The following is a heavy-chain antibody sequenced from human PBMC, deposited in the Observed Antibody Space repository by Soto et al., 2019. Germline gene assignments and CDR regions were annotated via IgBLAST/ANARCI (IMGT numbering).Heavy chain of an antibody. V-gene: IGHV4-31*03. Sequence: PSETLSLTCSVSGADINSGGFTWTWIRQHAGKGLGWLGYISHSGSTVYNPSLKSRLSISGDTSKNHFSLTLASVTAPDAALYYGATIGVSGYLAVWGQGNTVTVSS. CDR3: ATIGVSGYLAV. CDR2: ISHSGST. CDR1: GADINSGGFT. D-gene: IGHD3-16*02. J-gene: IGHJ6*02.